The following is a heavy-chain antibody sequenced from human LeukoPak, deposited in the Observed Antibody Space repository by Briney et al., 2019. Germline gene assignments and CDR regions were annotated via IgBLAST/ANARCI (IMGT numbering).Heavy chain of an antibody. V-gene: IGHV4-34*01. Sequence: SETLSLTXAVYGGSFRGYYWSWIRQSPGKGLEWLGEINHSGSTNYSPALKSRVTISIDTSKNQFSLKLNSVTAADTAVYICARGGRGFKPGNWFDPWGQGTLVTVSS. CDR1: GGSFRGYY. D-gene: IGHD3-10*01. J-gene: IGHJ5*02. CDR3: ARGGRGFKPGNWFDP. CDR2: INHSGST.